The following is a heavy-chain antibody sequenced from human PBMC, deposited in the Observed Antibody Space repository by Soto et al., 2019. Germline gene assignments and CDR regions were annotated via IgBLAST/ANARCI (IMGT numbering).Heavy chain of an antibody. J-gene: IGHJ4*02. CDR3: AKRQQDCRGGSCYRNYFDY. CDR2: ISGSGGNT. Sequence: EVQLLESGGGLVQPGGSLRLSCAASGFIFSNYDMSWVRLAPGKGLEWVSVISGSGGNTYYADSVKGRFTISRDNSKNTLYLQMNSLRAEDTAVYFCAKRQQDCRGGSCYRNYFDYWGQGTLVNVS. V-gene: IGHV3-23*01. D-gene: IGHD2-15*01. CDR1: GFIFSNYD.